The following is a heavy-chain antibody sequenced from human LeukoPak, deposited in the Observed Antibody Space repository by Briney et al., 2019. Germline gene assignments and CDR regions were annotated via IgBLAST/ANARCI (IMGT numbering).Heavy chain of an antibody. J-gene: IGHJ4*02. V-gene: IGHV3-21*01. CDR3: ARSARYSNDF. D-gene: IGHD5-12*01. Sequence: GGSLRLSCAASGFTFSTYSMNWVRQAPGKGLEWVSSISRSTSYIHYADLLKGRITISRDNAKNSLYLQMNSLRAEDTAVYYCARSARYSNDFWGQGTLVTVSS. CDR1: GFTFSTYS. CDR2: ISRSTSYI.